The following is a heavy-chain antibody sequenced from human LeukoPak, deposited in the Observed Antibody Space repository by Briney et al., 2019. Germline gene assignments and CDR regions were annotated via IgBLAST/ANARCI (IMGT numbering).Heavy chain of an antibody. J-gene: IGHJ4*02. V-gene: IGHV3-30*02. CDR1: GFTFSSYG. CDR2: IRYDGSNK. Sequence: PGGSLRLSCAASGFTFSSYGMHWVRQAPGKGLEWVAFIRYDGSNKYYADSVKGRFTISRDNSKNTLYLQMNSLRAEDTAVYYCAKDALRYCSSTGCRRLDYWGQGTLVTVSS. CDR3: AKDALRYCSSTGCRRLDY. D-gene: IGHD2-2*01.